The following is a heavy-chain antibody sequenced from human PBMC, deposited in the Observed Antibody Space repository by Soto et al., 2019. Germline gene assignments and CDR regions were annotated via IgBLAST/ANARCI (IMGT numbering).Heavy chain of an antibody. CDR1: RFTFSRSA. CDR2: ISDDGNNR. J-gene: IGHJ4*02. V-gene: IGHV3-30-3*01. Sequence: GGSLRLSCAASRFTFSRSAMQWIRQAPGKGLEWVALISDDGNNRYYTDSVKGRFTISRDNSKNTLCLQMDSLRAEDTAVYYCSIPGSDYWGQGILVTVSS. D-gene: IGHD1-20*01. CDR3: SIPGSDY.